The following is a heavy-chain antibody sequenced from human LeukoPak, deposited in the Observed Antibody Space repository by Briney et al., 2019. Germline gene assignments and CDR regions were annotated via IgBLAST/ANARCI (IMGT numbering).Heavy chain of an antibody. CDR3: ARTFSEYYGMDV. D-gene: IGHD3-16*01. J-gene: IGHJ6*02. Sequence: ASVKVSCKASGYTFTSYNMHWVRQAPGQGLEWMGIINPSGGSTSYAQKFQGRVTMTRDTSTSTVYMELSSLRSEDTAVYYCARTFSEYYGMDVWGQGTTVTVSS. CDR1: GYTFTSYN. V-gene: IGHV1-46*01. CDR2: INPSGGST.